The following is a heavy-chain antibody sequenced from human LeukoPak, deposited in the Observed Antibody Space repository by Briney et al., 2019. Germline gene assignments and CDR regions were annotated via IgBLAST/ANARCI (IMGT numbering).Heavy chain of an antibody. Sequence: GGALRLSCAASGFTLSNYAMSWVRQGPGKGPEWVAGISYSSGSIYYLDSVRGRFTISRDNSRNTVYLQMNSLRAEDTAVYYCAKDVLRLNYGYFDLWGRGTLVSVSS. D-gene: IGHD3-16*01. V-gene: IGHV3-23*01. CDR3: AKDVLRLNYGYFDL. CDR1: GFTLSNYA. CDR2: ISYSSGSI. J-gene: IGHJ2*01.